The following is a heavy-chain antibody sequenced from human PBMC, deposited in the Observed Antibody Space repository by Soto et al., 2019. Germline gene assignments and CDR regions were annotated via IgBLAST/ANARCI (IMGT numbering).Heavy chain of an antibody. J-gene: IGHJ6*02. Sequence: QVQLVQSGAEVKKPGASVKVSCKASGYTFTSYDINWVRQATGQGLEWMGWMNPNSGNTGYAQKFQDRVTMTRKTSISTAYMELRRLRSEDTAVYYCARGRDIVVVVAATRYYYGMDVWGQGTTVTVSS. CDR3: ARGRDIVVVVAATRYYYGMDV. CDR2: MNPNSGNT. D-gene: IGHD2-15*01. V-gene: IGHV1-8*01. CDR1: GYTFTSYD.